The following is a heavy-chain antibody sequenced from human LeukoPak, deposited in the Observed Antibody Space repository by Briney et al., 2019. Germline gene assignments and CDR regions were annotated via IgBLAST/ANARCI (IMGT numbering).Heavy chain of an antibody. J-gene: IGHJ4*02. CDR2: IYYSGST. V-gene: IGHV4-39*01. CDR1: GGSISISSYY. CDR3: ARHGVHQNYDY. D-gene: IGHD1-1*01. Sequence: SETLSLTCTVSGGSISISSYYWSWIRQPPGKGLEWIGSIYYSGSTYCNPSLKSRVTISVDTSKNQFSLKLSSVTAADTALYYCARHGVHQNYDYWGQGTLVTVSS.